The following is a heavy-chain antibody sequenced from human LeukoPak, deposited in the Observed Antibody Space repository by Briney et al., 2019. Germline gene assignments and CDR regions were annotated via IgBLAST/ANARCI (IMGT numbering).Heavy chain of an antibody. J-gene: IGHJ4*02. Sequence: ASVKVSCKASGGTFSSYAISWVRQAPGQGLEWMGWINPNSGGTNYAQKFQGRVTMTRDTSISTAYMELSRLRSDDTAVYYCARQWGSAFDYWGQGTLVTVSS. CDR2: INPNSGGT. CDR1: GGTFSSYA. D-gene: IGHD6-19*01. V-gene: IGHV1-2*02. CDR3: ARQWGSAFDY.